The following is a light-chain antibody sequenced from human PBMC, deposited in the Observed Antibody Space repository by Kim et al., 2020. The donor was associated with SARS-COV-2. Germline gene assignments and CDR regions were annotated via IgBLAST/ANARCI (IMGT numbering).Light chain of an antibody. V-gene: IGKV1-9*01. J-gene: IGKJ5*01. Sequence: IQLTQSPSSLSAAVGDRVTITCRASQGISSYLAWYQQKPGKAPKLLFYAASTLQSGVPSRFSGSGSGTDFTLTISSLQPEDFATYYCHHLNGPPLTFGPGTRLDIK. CDR2: AAS. CDR3: HHLNGPPLT. CDR1: QGISSY.